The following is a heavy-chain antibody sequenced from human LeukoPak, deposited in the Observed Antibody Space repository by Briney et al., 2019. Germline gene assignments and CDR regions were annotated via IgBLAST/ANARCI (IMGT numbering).Heavy chain of an antibody. D-gene: IGHD6-13*01. CDR3: AKGVVAAAGADAFDI. CDR1: GFTFSNYA. CDR2: ISGSGGSA. V-gene: IGHV3-23*01. Sequence: PGGSLRLSCAASGFTFSNYAMTWVRQAPGKGLEWVSAISGSGGSAYYADSVKGRVTISRDNSKNTLNLQMNSLRVEDTAVYYCAKGVVAAAGADAFDIWGQGTMVTVSS. J-gene: IGHJ3*02.